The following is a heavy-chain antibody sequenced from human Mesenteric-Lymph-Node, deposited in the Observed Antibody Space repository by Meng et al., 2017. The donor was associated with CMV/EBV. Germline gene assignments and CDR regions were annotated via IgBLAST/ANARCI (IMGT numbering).Heavy chain of an antibody. D-gene: IGHD2-2*01. V-gene: IGHV1-2*02. CDR1: GYTFTAYY. CDR2: INPDSGAT. J-gene: IGHJ4*02. CDR3: ARQKEITVVPAAIGRDY. Sequence: ASVNVSCKASGYTFTAYYMHWLRQAPGQGLEWMGWINPDSGATKYAQRFQGRVTMTRDTSVSTAYMELRRLRSDDTAVYYCARQKEITVVPAAIGRDYWGQGTLVTVSS.